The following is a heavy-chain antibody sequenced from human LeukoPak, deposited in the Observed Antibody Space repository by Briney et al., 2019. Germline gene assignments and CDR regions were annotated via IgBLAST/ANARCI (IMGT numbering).Heavy chain of an antibody. D-gene: IGHD3-22*01. V-gene: IGHV1-18*01. Sequence: ASVKVSCKASGYTFTSYGISWVRQAPGQGLEWMGWISAYNGNTNYAQRLQGRVTLTTDTSTSTAYMELRSLRSDDTAVYYCARGGGGYSFTDAFDIWGQGTMVTVSS. CDR2: ISAYNGNT. CDR3: ARGGGGYSFTDAFDI. J-gene: IGHJ3*02. CDR1: GYTFTSYG.